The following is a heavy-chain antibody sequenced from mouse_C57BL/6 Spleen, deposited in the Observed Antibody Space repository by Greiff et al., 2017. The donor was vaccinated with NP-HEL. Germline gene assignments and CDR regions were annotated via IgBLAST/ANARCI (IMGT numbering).Heavy chain of an antibody. Sequence: VQLQQSGPELVKPGASVKISCKASGYTFTDYYMNWVKQSHGKSLEWIGDINPNNGGTSYNQKFKGKATLTVDKSSSTAYMELRSLTSEDSAVYYCARLLRYRYFDVWGTGTTVTVSS. CDR1: GYTFTDYY. D-gene: IGHD1-1*01. V-gene: IGHV1-26*01. J-gene: IGHJ1*03. CDR2: INPNNGGT. CDR3: ARLLRYRYFDV.